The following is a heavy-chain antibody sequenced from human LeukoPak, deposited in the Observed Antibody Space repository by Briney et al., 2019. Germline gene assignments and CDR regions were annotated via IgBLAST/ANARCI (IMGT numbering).Heavy chain of an antibody. D-gene: IGHD4-23*01. CDR3: ARQSTTVGFDY. Sequence: LGESLKISCKGSGYRFTSHWIGWVRQMPGKGLEGMGIIYPGDSDTRYSPSFQGQVTISADKSISTAYLQWSSLKASDTAMYYCARQSTTVGFDYWGQGTLVTVSS. CDR2: IYPGDSDT. J-gene: IGHJ4*02. CDR1: GYRFTSHW. V-gene: IGHV5-51*01.